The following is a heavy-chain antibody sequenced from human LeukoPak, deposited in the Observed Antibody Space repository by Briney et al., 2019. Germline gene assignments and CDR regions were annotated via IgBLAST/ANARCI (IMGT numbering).Heavy chain of an antibody. J-gene: IGHJ3*01. CDR3: AREGHTSGYCGTFDV. V-gene: IGHV3-30*04. D-gene: IGHD3-22*01. CDR1: GFTFSSTS. CDR2: MSYDGFSK. Sequence: PGGSLRLSCAASGFTFSSTSMSWVRQAPGKGLEWVSAMSYDGFSKYYADSMKGRLTISRDDSKNTVYLQMKSLRPEDTAVYYCAREGHTSGYCGTFDVWGQGTTVAVS.